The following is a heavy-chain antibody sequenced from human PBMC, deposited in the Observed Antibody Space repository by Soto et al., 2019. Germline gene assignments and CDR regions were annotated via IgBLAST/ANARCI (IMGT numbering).Heavy chain of an antibody. CDR1: GGSISSSSYY. Sequence: PSETLSLTCNVSGGSISSSSYYWGWIRQPPGKGLEWIGHIFHTGSTYYNPSLKSRVTISVDTSKNQFSLKLSSVTATGTAVYYCARRRIVVTTNFDYWGQGTLVTVSS. CDR3: ARRRIVVTTNFDY. V-gene: IGHV4-39*01. D-gene: IGHD1-26*01. CDR2: IFHTGST. J-gene: IGHJ4*02.